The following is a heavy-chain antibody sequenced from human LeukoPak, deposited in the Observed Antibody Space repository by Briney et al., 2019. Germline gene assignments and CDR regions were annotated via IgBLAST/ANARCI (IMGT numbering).Heavy chain of an antibody. Sequence: GGSLRLSCAASGFTFSSYAMSWVRQAPGKGLEWVSAISGSGGSTYYADSVKGRFTISRDNSKNTLYLQMNSLRAEDTAVYYCARDPFYYYDSSGYYYFDYWGQGTLVTVSS. J-gene: IGHJ4*02. V-gene: IGHV3-23*01. CDR2: ISGSGGST. CDR1: GFTFSSYA. CDR3: ARDPFYYYDSSGYYYFDY. D-gene: IGHD3-22*01.